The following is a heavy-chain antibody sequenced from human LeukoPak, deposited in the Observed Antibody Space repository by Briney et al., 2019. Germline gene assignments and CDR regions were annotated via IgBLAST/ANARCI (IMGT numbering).Heavy chain of an antibody. D-gene: IGHD5-24*01. J-gene: IGHJ3*02. CDR2: ISGSGGST. CDR3: AKNLGRDGYPLLDAFDI. Sequence: TGGSLRLSCVASGFAFSRSGMNWVRQAPGKGLEWVSAISGSGGSTYYADSVKGRFTISRDNSKNTLYLQMNSLRAEDTAVYYCAKNLGRDGYPLLDAFDIWGQGTMVTVSS. CDR1: GFAFSRSG. V-gene: IGHV3-23*01.